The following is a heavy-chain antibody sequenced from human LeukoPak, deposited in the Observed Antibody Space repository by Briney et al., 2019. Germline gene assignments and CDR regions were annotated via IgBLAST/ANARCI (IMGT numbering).Heavy chain of an antibody. J-gene: IGHJ3*02. Sequence: SVKVSCKASGYTFTSYAISWVRQAPGQGLEWMGRIIPIFGTANYAQKFQGRVTITTDESTSTAYMELSSLRSEDTAVYYCARDRYYYDSSGYPGAFDIWGQGTMVTVSS. CDR2: IIPIFGTA. CDR3: ARDRYYYDSSGYPGAFDI. CDR1: GYTFTSYA. D-gene: IGHD3-22*01. V-gene: IGHV1-69*05.